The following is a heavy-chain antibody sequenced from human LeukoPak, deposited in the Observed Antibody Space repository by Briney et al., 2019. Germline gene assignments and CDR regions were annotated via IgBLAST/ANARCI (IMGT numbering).Heavy chain of an antibody. CDR2: IWYDGSNK. Sequence: PGGSLRLSCAASGFTFSSYGMHWVRQAPGKGLEWVAVIWYDGSNKYYADSVKGRFTISRDNSKNTLYLQMNSLRAEDTAVYYCAKEIAGITVAGHIDYWGQGTLVTVSS. CDR1: GFTFSSYG. CDR3: AKEIAGITVAGHIDY. J-gene: IGHJ4*02. D-gene: IGHD6-19*01. V-gene: IGHV3-33*06.